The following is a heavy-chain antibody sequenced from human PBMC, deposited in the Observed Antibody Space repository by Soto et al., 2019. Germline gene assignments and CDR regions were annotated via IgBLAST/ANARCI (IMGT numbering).Heavy chain of an antibody. Sequence: QVQLVQSGAEVKKPGSSVKVSCKASGGTFSSYAISRVRQAPGQGLEWMGGIIPIFGTANYAQKFQGRVTITADESTSTAYMERSSLRSEDTAVYYCARYEYSGSYEPASPFDYWGQGTLVTVSS. CDR1: GGTFSSYA. D-gene: IGHD1-26*01. CDR3: ARYEYSGSYEPASPFDY. J-gene: IGHJ4*02. V-gene: IGHV1-69*01. CDR2: IIPIFGTA.